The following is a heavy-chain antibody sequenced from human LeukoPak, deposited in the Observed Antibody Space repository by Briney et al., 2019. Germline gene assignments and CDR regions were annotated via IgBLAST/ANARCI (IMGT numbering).Heavy chain of an antibody. CDR2: IYHSGST. D-gene: IGHD2/OR15-2a*01. Sequence: SQTLSLTCAVSGGSISSGGYSWSWLRQPPGKGLEWIGYIYHSGSTYYNPSLKSRVTISVDTSKNQFSLKLSSVTAADTAVYYCARHVSYYYGMDVWGQGTTVTVSS. CDR3: ARHVSYYYGMDV. V-gene: IGHV4-30-2*01. CDR1: GGSISSGGYS. J-gene: IGHJ6*02.